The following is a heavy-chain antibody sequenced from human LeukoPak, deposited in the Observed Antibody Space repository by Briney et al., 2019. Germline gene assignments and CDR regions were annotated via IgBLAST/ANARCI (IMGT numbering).Heavy chain of an antibody. V-gene: IGHV4-59*01. Sequence: SETLSLTCTVSGGSISSYYWSWIRQPPGKGLEWIGYIYYSGSTNYNPSLKSRVTISVDTSKNQFSLKLSSVTAADTAVYYCARATVTTVYYYGMDVWGQGTTVTVSS. D-gene: IGHD4-11*01. CDR3: ARATVTTVYYYGMDV. J-gene: IGHJ6*02. CDR2: IYYSGST. CDR1: GGSISSYY.